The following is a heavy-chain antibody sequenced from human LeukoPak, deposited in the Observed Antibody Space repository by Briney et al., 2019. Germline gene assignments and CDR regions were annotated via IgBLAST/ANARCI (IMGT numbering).Heavy chain of an antibody. CDR2: INHSGGT. Sequence: SETLSLTCAVYGGSFSSYYWSWIRQPPGKGLEWIGEINHSGGTNYNPSLKSRVTISVDTSKNQFSLKLSSVTAADTAVYYCAGGPILTIAARPALDYWGQGTLVTVSS. J-gene: IGHJ4*02. D-gene: IGHD6-6*01. V-gene: IGHV4-34*01. CDR3: AGGPILTIAARPALDY. CDR1: GGSFSSYY.